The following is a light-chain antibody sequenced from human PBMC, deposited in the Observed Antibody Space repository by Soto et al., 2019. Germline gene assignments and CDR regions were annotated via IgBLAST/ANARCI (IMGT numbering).Light chain of an antibody. Sequence: DIQLTQSPSFLSASVGVRVTITCLAIQGISSYLAWYQQKPGKAPKLLIYAASTLQSGVPSRFSGSGSGTECTPTIRSLQPEDFATYYCQQLNSYPRTSGQGTKREVK. J-gene: IGKJ2*02. CDR3: QQLNSYPRT. V-gene: IGKV1-9*01. CDR1: QGISSY. CDR2: AAS.